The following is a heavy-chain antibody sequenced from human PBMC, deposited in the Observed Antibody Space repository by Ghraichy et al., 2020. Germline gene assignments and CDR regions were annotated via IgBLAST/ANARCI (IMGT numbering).Heavy chain of an antibody. V-gene: IGHV4-59*01. CDR1: GGSISSYY. CDR3: AREALWSGSYYFDY. J-gene: IGHJ4*02. D-gene: IGHD3-3*01. CDR2: IYYSGIT. Sequence: ESLNISCTVSGGSISSYYWSWIRQPPGEGLEWIGYIYYSGITNYNPSLKSRVTISVDTSKNQFSLKLTSVPAADTAVYYCAREALWSGSYYFDYWGQGTLVTVSS.